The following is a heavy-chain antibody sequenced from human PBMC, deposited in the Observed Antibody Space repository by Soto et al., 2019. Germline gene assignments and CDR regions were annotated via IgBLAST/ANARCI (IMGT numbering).Heavy chain of an antibody. D-gene: IGHD3-10*01. J-gene: IGHJ4*02. Sequence: GGSLRVSCAASGFSFSSYSLNWVRQAPGKGLEWVSSITSSSTYIHYADSVQGRFTISRDNAKNSLYLQMNSLRAEDTAVYYCARDNNFYDSGSGVDYWGQGTLVTVSS. V-gene: IGHV3-21*01. CDR3: ARDNNFYDSGSGVDY. CDR1: GFSFSSYS. CDR2: ITSSSTYI.